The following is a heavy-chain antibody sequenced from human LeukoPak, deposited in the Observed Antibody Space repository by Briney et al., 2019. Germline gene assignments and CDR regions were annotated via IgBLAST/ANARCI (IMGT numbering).Heavy chain of an antibody. CDR1: GGSISSYY. CDR2: IYTSGST. CDR3: AGPYYDFWSGSLDAFDI. D-gene: IGHD3-3*01. Sequence: SETLSLTCTVSGGSISSYYWSWIRQPAGKGLEWIGRIYTSGSTNYNPSLKSRVTMSVDTSKNQLSLKLSSVTAADTAVYYCAGPYYDFWSGSLDAFDIWGQGTMVTVSS. V-gene: IGHV4-4*07. J-gene: IGHJ3*02.